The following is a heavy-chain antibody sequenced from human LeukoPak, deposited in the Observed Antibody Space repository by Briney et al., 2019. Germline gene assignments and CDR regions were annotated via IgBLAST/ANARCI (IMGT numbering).Heavy chain of an antibody. Sequence: GGSLRLSCAASGFTFSSYAMHWVRQAPGKGLEWVAVISYDGSNKYYADSVKGRFTISRDNSKNTLYLQMNSLRAEDTAVYYCARDLAQYYYDSSGYPSYYFDYWGLGTLVTVSS. CDR2: ISYDGSNK. D-gene: IGHD3-22*01. V-gene: IGHV3-30-3*01. CDR3: ARDLAQYYYDSSGYPSYYFDY. J-gene: IGHJ4*02. CDR1: GFTFSSYA.